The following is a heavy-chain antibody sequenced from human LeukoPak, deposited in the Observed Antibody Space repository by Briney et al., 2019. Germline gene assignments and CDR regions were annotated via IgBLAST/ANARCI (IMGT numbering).Heavy chain of an antibody. CDR3: ASSLTHFDY. V-gene: IGHV3-33*01. CDR1: GFTFSSHG. J-gene: IGHJ4*02. D-gene: IGHD1-14*01. CDR2: IWNDGSNK. Sequence: GGSLRLSCAASGFTFSSHGMHWVRQAPGRGLEWITVIWNDGSNKNYVDSVKGRFIISRDNSKNTLYLQMNSLRGEDTAVYYCASSLTHFDYWGQGTLVTVSS.